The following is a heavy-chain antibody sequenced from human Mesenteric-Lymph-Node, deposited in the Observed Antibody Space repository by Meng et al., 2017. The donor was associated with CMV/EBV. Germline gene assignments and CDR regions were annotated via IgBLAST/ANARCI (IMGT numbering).Heavy chain of an antibody. V-gene: IGHV5-51*01. CDR2: IYPGDSDT. CDR3: ARFFPGGMDV. J-gene: IGHJ6*02. D-gene: IGHD3-3*01. Sequence: GGSLRLSCKGSGYSFTSYWIGWVRQMPGKGLEWMGIIYPGDSDTRYSPSFQGQVTISADKSTSTAYLHWSSLKASDTAMYYCARFFPGGMDVWGQGTTVTVSS. CDR1: GYSFTSYW.